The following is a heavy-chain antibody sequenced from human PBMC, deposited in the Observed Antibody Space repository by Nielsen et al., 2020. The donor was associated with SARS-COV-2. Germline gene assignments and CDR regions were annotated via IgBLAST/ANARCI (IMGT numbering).Heavy chain of an antibody. CDR2: IYPSVGST. Sequence: ASVKVSCKASGYSFTSYDMHWVRQAPGQGLEWMGVIYPSVGSTIYAQKFQGRVSMTRDTSTSTVSMELRSLRSEDTAVYYCARVHSSSARDYWGQGTLVTVSS. CDR1: GYSFTSYD. D-gene: IGHD6-6*01. V-gene: IGHV1-46*01. J-gene: IGHJ4*02. CDR3: ARVHSSSARDY.